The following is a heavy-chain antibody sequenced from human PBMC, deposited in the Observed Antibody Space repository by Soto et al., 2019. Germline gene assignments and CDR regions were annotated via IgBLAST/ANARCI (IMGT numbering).Heavy chain of an antibody. CDR2: IYYSGST. D-gene: IGHD3-22*01. CDR3: ARWYDSGGYYLYYFDY. V-gene: IGHV4-30-4*01. J-gene: IGHJ4*01. Sequence: QVQLQESGPGLVKPSQTLSLTCTVSGGSLRSVDYYWSWIRQPPGKGLEWIGYIYYSGSTDYNPSLKSRVTISVDPSKNQFALKLSSVTAADAAVYYCARWYDSGGYYLYYFDYWGHGTMVTVSA. CDR1: GGSLRSVDYY.